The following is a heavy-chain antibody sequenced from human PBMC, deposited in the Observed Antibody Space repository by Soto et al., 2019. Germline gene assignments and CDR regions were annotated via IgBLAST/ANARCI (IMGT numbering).Heavy chain of an antibody. CDR2: IFHTGTS. D-gene: IGHD6-13*01. Sequence: LIRQPPGRSLEWIASIFHTGTSCYTPSLKSRVSISVHTSKNQFSLKLSSVTAADTAVYYCARTMRIAAHGKSYYYSGLDVWAHGTALTVSS. CDR3: ARTMRIAAHGKSYYYSGLDV. V-gene: IGHV4-38-2*01. J-gene: IGHJ6*02.